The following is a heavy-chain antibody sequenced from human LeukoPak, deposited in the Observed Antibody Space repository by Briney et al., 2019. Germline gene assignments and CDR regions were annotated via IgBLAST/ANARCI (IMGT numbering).Heavy chain of an antibody. V-gene: IGHV4-59*01. J-gene: IGHJ4*02. Sequence: PSETLSLTCIVSGGSISSYYWSWIRQPPGKGLEWIGYIYYSGSTNYNPSLKSRVTISVDTSKNQFSLKLSSVTAADTAVYYCAGKKNCSGGNCYPDYWGQGTLVTVSS. CDR3: AGKKNCSGGNCYPDY. D-gene: IGHD2-15*01. CDR2: IYYSGST. CDR1: GGSISSYY.